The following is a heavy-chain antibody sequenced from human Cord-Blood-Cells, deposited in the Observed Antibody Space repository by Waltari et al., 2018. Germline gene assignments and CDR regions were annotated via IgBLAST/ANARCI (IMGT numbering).Heavy chain of an antibody. V-gene: IGHV4-31*03. CDR2: IYYSGST. D-gene: IGHD6-13*01. J-gene: IGHJ3*02. CDR3: ASTALAAAGIFLTGAFDI. CDR1: GGSISSGGYY. Sequence: QVQLQESGPGLVKPSQTLSLTCPVPGGSISSGGYYWSWIRQHPGQGLEWIGYIYYSGSTYYNPSLKSRVTISVDTSKNQFSLKLSSVTAADTAVYYCASTALAAAGIFLTGAFDIWGQGTMVTVSS.